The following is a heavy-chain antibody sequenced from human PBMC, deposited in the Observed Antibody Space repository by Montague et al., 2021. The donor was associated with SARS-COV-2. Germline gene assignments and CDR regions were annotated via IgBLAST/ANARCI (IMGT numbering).Heavy chain of an antibody. CDR2: IDWDDDK. CDR3: ARIRDYDILTGSYSGFDY. CDR1: GFSLSASGMC. J-gene: IGHJ4*02. V-gene: IGHV2-70*01. D-gene: IGHD3-9*01. Sequence: PALVKPTQTLTLTCTFSGFSLSASGMCVSWIRQPPGKALEWLALIDWDDDKYYSTSLKTWLTISKDTSKNQVVLTMTNMDPVDTATYYCARIRDYDILTGSYSGFDYWGQGTLVTVSS.